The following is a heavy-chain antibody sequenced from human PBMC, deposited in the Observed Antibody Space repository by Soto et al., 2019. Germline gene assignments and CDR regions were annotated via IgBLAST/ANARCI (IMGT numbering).Heavy chain of an antibody. Sequence: EVQLVESGGGLVQPGRSLRLSCAASGFTFDDYAMHWVRQAPGKGLEWVSGISWNSGSIGYADSVKGRFTISRDNAKTSLYLQMNSLRAEDTALYYCAKGGGSWNYYAMDVWGQGTTVTVSS. CDR2: ISWNSGSI. CDR3: AKGGGSWNYYAMDV. CDR1: GFTFDDYA. J-gene: IGHJ6*02. D-gene: IGHD3-16*01. V-gene: IGHV3-9*01.